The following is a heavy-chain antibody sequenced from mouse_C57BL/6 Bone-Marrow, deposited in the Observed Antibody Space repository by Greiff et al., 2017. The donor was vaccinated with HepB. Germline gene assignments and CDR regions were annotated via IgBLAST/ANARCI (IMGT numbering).Heavy chain of an antibody. CDR2: IWSGGST. J-gene: IGHJ4*01. D-gene: IGHD2-10*01. Sequence: QVQLKESGPGLVQPSQSLSITCTVSGFSLTCYGVHWVRQYPGKGLEWLGVIWSGGSTDYNAAFISRMSISKDNSKSQVFFKMNRLPADDTAIYYCDTPYLGNSYYAMDYWGQGTSVTVSS. CDR3: DTPYLGNSYYAMDY. CDR1: GFSLTCYG. V-gene: IGHV2-2*01.